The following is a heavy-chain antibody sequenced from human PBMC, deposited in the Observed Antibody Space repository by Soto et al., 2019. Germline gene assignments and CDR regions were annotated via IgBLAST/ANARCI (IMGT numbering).Heavy chain of an antibody. CDR2: ISAYNGNT. Sequence: ASVKVSCKASGYTFTSYGISWVRQAPGQGLEWMGWISAYNGNTNYAQKLQGRVTMTTDTSTSTAYMELRSLRSDDTAVYYCARSFSREWLSKNNWFDPWGQGTLVTVSS. CDR1: GYTFTSYG. CDR3: ARSFSREWLSKNNWFDP. J-gene: IGHJ5*02. V-gene: IGHV1-18*01. D-gene: IGHD3-3*01.